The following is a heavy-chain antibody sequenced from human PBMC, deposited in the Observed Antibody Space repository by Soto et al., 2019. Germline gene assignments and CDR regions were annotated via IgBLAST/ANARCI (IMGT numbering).Heavy chain of an antibody. CDR3: AKSGGEYYFDY. Sequence: GGSLRLSCAASGFTFDDYSMHWVRQTPGKGLEWISLIFWDGGTAYYADSVKGRFTTSRDNSKNTLYLQMNSLRSDDTALYYCAKSGGEYYFDYWGQGTLVTVYS. V-gene: IGHV3-43*01. D-gene: IGHD2-21*01. CDR1: GFTFDDYS. J-gene: IGHJ4*02. CDR2: IFWDGGTA.